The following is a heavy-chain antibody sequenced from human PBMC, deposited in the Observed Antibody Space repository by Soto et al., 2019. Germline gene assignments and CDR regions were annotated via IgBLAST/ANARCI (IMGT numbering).Heavy chain of an antibody. CDR2: INAGNGNT. CDR3: ARGSGYYFLDY. D-gene: IGHD5-12*01. V-gene: IGHV1-3*05. CDR1: GYTFTNYA. J-gene: IGHJ4*02. Sequence: QVQLVQSGAEEKKPGASVKVSCKASGYTFTNYAMHWVRQAPGQRLEWMGWINAGNGNTKYSQKFQGRVTITSDTSAGTGYKEPSSLRSEDTAVYYRARGSGYYFLDYWGQGTLVTVSS.